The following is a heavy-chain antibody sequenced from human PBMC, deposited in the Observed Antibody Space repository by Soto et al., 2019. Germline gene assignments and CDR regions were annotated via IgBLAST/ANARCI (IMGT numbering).Heavy chain of an antibody. D-gene: IGHD3-16*01. CDR1: GYTFTSYG. Sequence: ASVKVSCKASGYTFTSYGISWVRQAPGQGLEWMGWISAYNGNTNYAQKLQGRVTMTTDTSTSTAYIELRRLRSDDTDVYYCASVEHVSGGAFDIWGQGTMVSVS. CDR3: ASVEHVSGGAFDI. CDR2: ISAYNGNT. V-gene: IGHV1-18*01. J-gene: IGHJ3*02.